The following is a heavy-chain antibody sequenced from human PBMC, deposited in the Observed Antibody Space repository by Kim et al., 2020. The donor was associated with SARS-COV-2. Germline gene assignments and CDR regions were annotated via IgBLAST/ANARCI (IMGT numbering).Heavy chain of an antibody. CDR2: IYYSGST. CDR3: ARGGMTTVTS. D-gene: IGHD4-17*01. J-gene: IGHJ5*02. Sequence: SETLSLTCTVPGGSISSYYWSWIRQPPGKGLEWIGYIYYSGSTNYNPSLTSRVTISVDTSKNQFSLKLSSVTAADTAVYYCARGGMTTVTSWGQGTLVTVSS. CDR1: GGSISSYY. V-gene: IGHV4-59*13.